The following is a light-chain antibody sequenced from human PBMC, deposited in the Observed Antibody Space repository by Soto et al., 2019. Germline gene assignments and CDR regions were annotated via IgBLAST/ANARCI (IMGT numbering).Light chain of an antibody. Sequence: QSALTQPPSASGSTGQSVTISCTGASSDVGAYNYVSWYQQHAGKAPKLVIYEVTKRPSGVPDRFSGSKSANTASLTVSGLQAEDASDYYCSSFASSNTWVFGGGTKLTVL. CDR2: EVT. CDR3: SSFASSNTWV. V-gene: IGLV2-8*01. CDR1: SSDVGAYNY. J-gene: IGLJ3*02.